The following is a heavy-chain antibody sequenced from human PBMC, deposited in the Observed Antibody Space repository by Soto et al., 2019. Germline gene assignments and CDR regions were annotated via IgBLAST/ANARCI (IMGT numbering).Heavy chain of an antibody. J-gene: IGHJ5*01. CDR1: GFSFSSHV. CDR3: AKGWCDS. Sequence: PGGSLRLSCAASGFSFSSHVMIWVRQAPGKGLEWVSSISGSGGGTYYADSVKGRFIISRDNSKNTLDLQMNSLRVEDTAVYYCAKGWCDSWGQGTLVTVSS. V-gene: IGHV3-23*01. CDR2: ISGSGGGT.